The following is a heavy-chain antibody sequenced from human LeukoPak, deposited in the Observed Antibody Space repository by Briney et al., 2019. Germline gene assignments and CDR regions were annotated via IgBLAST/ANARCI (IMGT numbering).Heavy chain of an antibody. V-gene: IGHV3-21*01. Sequence: PGGSLRLSCAASGFTFSSYSMNWVRQAPGKGLEWVSSISSSSSYIYYADSVKGRFTISRDNAKNSLYLQMNSLRAEDTAVYYCARVLRYVVFVDYDYMDVWGKGTTVTVSS. J-gene: IGHJ6*03. D-gene: IGHD2-21*01. CDR2: ISSSSSYI. CDR1: GFTFSSYS. CDR3: ARVLRYVVFVDYDYMDV.